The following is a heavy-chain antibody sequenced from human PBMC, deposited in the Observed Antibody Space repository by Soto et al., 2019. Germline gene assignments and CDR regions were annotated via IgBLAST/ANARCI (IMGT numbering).Heavy chain of an antibody. CDR2: IWYDGSKK. CDR3: ARDPASSMDV. D-gene: IGHD6-25*01. J-gene: IGHJ6*01. CDR1: GYRFSSHG. Sequence: QVQLVESGGGVVQPGRSLRLSCAAAGYRFSSHGMHWVRQAPGKGLEWVAVIWYDGSKKCYADSVKGRSIVSRDDSKNTLYLEMNSLRAEDTAVYYCARDPASSMDVWGQGTTVTVSS. V-gene: IGHV3-33*01.